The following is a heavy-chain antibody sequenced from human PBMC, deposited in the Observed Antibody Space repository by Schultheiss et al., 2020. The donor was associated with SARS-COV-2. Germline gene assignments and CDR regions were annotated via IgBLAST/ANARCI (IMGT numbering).Heavy chain of an antibody. CDR1: GYTFTGYY. CDR2: INPNSGGT. J-gene: IGHJ6*02. CDR3: ARDSGDTAMVYYYYYGMDV. D-gene: IGHD5-18*01. V-gene: IGHV1-2*02. Sequence: GESLKISCKASGYTFTGYYMHWVRQAPGQGLEWMGWINPNSGGTNYAQKFQGRVTMTRDTSISTAYMELSRLRSDDTAVYYCARDSGDTAMVYYYYYGMDVWGQGTTVTVSS.